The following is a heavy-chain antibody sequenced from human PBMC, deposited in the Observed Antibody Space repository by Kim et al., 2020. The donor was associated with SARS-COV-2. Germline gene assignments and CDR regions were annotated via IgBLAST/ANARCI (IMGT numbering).Heavy chain of an antibody. D-gene: IGHD3-16*02. Sequence: SETLSLTCTVSGGSISSYYWSWIRQPPGKGLEWIGYIYYSGSTNYNPSLKSRVTISVDTSKNQFSLKLSSVTAADTAVYYCARAHPQGYDYVWGSYRPESSHDAFDIWGQGTMVTVSS. V-gene: IGHV4-59*13. CDR2: IYYSGST. CDR3: ARAHPQGYDYVWGSYRPESSHDAFDI. J-gene: IGHJ3*02. CDR1: GGSISSYY.